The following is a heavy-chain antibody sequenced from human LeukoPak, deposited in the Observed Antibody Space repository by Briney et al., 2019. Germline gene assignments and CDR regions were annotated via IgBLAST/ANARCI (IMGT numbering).Heavy chain of an antibody. CDR1: GFTFSSHA. CDR3: AKVSCKSTNQDFDC. D-gene: IGHD5/OR15-5a*01. J-gene: IGHJ4*02. Sequence: GGSLTLSCTPSGFTFSSHAMSWVRQAPGKGLEGVSGISGNGAGTYYGDSVKGRFTISRDNSKNTLYMQMNSLRAADTAVYYCAKVSCKSTNQDFDCWGQGNLVTVSS. CDR2: ISGNGAGT. V-gene: IGHV3-23*02.